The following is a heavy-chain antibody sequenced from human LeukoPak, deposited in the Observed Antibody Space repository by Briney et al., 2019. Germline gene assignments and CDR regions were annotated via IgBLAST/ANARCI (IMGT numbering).Heavy chain of an antibody. CDR1: GFTFDDYA. D-gene: IGHD3-10*01. CDR3: ARAGSGSYYFYGMDV. V-gene: IGHV3-9*01. Sequence: PGRSLRLSCAASGFTFDDYAMHWVRQAPGKGLEWVSGISWNSGSIGYADSVKGRFTISRDNVKNSLYLQMNSLRAEDTAVYYCARAGSGSYYFYGMDVWGQGTTVTVSS. J-gene: IGHJ6*02. CDR2: ISWNSGSI.